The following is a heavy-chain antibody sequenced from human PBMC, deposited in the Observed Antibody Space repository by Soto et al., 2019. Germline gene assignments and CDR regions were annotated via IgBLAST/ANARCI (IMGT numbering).Heavy chain of an antibody. CDR2: FDPEDGET. Sequence: GASVKVSCKVFGYTPPELFMHWVRQAPGKGLEWMGGFDPEDGETIYAQKFQGRVTMTEDTSTDTAYMELSSLRSEDTAVYYCATGISSWYTDYWGQGTLVTVSS. CDR1: GYTPPELF. D-gene: IGHD6-13*01. J-gene: IGHJ4*02. CDR3: ATGISSWYTDY. V-gene: IGHV1-24*01.